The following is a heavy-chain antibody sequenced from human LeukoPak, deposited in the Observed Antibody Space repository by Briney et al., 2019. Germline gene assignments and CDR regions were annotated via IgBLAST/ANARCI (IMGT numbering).Heavy chain of an antibody. Sequence: PSETLSLTCTVSGYSISSGFYWGWIRQSPGKGLEWIGNIYHSGSTYYNPSLKSRVTISGDTSKNQFSLKSSSVTAADTAVYYCARSAYSSGQFDYWGQGTLVTVSS. D-gene: IGHD6-19*01. J-gene: IGHJ4*02. CDR3: ARSAYSSGQFDY. CDR2: IYHSGST. V-gene: IGHV4-38-2*02. CDR1: GYSISSGFY.